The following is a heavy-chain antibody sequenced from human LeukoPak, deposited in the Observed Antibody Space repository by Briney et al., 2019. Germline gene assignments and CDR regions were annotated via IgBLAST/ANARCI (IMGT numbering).Heavy chain of an antibody. D-gene: IGHD4-17*01. V-gene: IGHV1-2*02. J-gene: IGHJ4*02. CDR3: ARELATVTTLVFDY. Sequence: ASVKVSCKASGYTFTGYYMHWVRQAPGQALEWMGWINPNGGGTNYAQKFQGRVTMTRDTSISTAYMELSRLRSDDTAVYYCARELATVTTLVFDYWGQGTLVTVSS. CDR1: GYTFTGYY. CDR2: INPNGGGT.